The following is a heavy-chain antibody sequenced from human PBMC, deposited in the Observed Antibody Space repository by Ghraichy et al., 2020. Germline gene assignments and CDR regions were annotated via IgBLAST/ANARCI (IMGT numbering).Heavy chain of an antibody. CDR1: GYNFINYG. CDR2: ISTSNGDT. CDR3: ARDYYADPVKDYIGHDVFDI. D-gene: IGHD3-16*01. Sequence: ASVKVSCKASGYNFINYGVSWVRQAPGQGLEWMGWISTSNGDTFYAQKFQGRVSMTKDASTSTVYLELRGLRSDDTALFYCARDYYADPVKDYIGHDVFDIWGQGTLVSVSS. J-gene: IGHJ3*02. V-gene: IGHV1-18*01.